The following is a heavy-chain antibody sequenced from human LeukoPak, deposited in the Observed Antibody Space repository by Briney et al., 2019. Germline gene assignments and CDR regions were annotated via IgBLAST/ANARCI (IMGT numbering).Heavy chain of an antibody. CDR3: ARTMTTLTTHGELDF. D-gene: IGHD3-10*02. J-gene: IGHJ4*02. CDR1: GYTFSAYY. Sequence: ASVKVSCKASGYTFSAYYIHWVRQAPGQGLEWMGRISTYSGNSNYAQKFQDRVTMTTDTSTSTAYMDLRNLSSDDTAVYYCARTMTTLTTHGELDFWGQGTLITVSS. CDR2: ISTYSGNS. V-gene: IGHV1-18*04.